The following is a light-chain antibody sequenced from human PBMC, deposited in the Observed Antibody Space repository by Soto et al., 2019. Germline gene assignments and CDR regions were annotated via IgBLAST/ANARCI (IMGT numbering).Light chain of an antibody. V-gene: IGKV1-5*01. J-gene: IGKJ1*01. CDR1: QSIGRR. CDR3: LQHYTYPWT. Sequence: DIQMTHSPSTLSASVGDRVIITCRATQSIGRRLAWYQHKPGKAPRLLIYDVSTLESGVPARFSGSGSGTEFTLTISSLQPEDFATYYCLQHYTYPWTFGQGTKVDIK. CDR2: DVS.